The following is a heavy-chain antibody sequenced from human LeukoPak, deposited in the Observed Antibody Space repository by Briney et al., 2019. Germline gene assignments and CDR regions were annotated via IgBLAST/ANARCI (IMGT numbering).Heavy chain of an antibody. CDR1: GGSFSGYY. CDR2: IYYSGST. D-gene: IGHD4-17*01. Sequence: SETLSLTCAVYGGSFSGYYWSWIRQPPGKGLEWIGYIYYSGSTNYNPSLKSRVTISVDTSKNQFSLKLSSVTAADTAVYYCARTITVTRGAFDYWGQGTLVTVSS. CDR3: ARTITVTRGAFDY. V-gene: IGHV4-59*08. J-gene: IGHJ4*02.